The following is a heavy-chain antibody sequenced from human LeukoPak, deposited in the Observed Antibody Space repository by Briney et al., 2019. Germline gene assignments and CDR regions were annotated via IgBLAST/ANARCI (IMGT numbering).Heavy chain of an antibody. CDR3: ARVVSTFGGVIVSGYWYFDL. CDR2: IYHSGST. Sequence: SETLSLTCAVSGGSISSGGYSWSWIRQPPGKGLEWIGYIYHSGSTYYNPSLKSRVTISVDRSKNQFSLKLSPVTAADTAVYYCARVVSTFGGVIVSGYWYFDLWGRGTLVTVSS. V-gene: IGHV4-30-2*01. D-gene: IGHD3-16*02. J-gene: IGHJ2*01. CDR1: GGSISSGGYS.